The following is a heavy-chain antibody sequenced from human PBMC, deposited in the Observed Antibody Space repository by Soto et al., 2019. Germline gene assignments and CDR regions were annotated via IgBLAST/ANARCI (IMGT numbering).Heavy chain of an antibody. V-gene: IGHV4-59*12. Sequence: SETLSLTCSVSGRSMSSNYWSWIRQSPDKGLEWLGYVFYGGTDYNPSLGGRVSMSVETSKSQFSLKLNSVTAADTAVYYCARESYSGYHSYDYWGQGILVTVSS. CDR3: ARESYSGYHSYDY. CDR2: VFYGGT. D-gene: IGHD5-12*01. CDR1: GRSMSSNY. J-gene: IGHJ4*02.